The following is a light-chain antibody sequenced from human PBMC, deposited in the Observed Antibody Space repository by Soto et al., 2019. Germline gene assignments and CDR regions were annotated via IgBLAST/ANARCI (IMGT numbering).Light chain of an antibody. CDR1: GSDVGAYNL. J-gene: IGLJ2*01. CDR2: DVS. Sequence: QSVLTQPASVSGSPGQSITISCDGTGSDVGAYNLVSWYQQHPGKAPKLMIYDVSNRPSGVSNRFSGSTPGNTASLTISGLQAEDEADYYCSSYTSSSTLDVVFGGGTKLTVL. CDR3: SSYTSSSTLDVV. V-gene: IGLV2-14*01.